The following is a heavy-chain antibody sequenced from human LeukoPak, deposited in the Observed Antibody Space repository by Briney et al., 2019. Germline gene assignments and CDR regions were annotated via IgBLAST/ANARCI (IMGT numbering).Heavy chain of an antibody. D-gene: IGHD3-10*01. CDR2: IFYSGTT. Sequence: PSETLSLTCTVSGGSISSHFWSWIRQPPGKGLEWIGYIFYSGTTKYNPSLRSRVTISADTSKNQFSLKLSSVTAADTAVYYCARRKSYYYGSGRSKGWFDPWGQGTLVTVSS. J-gene: IGHJ5*02. CDR3: ARRKSYYYGSGRSKGWFDP. CDR1: GGSISSHF. V-gene: IGHV4-59*11.